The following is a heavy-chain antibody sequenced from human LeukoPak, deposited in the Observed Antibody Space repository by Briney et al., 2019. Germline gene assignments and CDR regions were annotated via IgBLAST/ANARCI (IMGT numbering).Heavy chain of an antibody. CDR3: ARDHPSSGTST. Sequence: SETLSLTCSVSGYSISSGYYWGWIRQPPGKRLEWIGSIYHSGRTYYNPSLKSRVTISVDTSKNQFSLKLSSVTAADTAVYYCARDHPSSGTSTWGQGTLVTVSS. J-gene: IGHJ5*02. CDR2: IYHSGRT. CDR1: GYSISSGYY. V-gene: IGHV4-38-2*02. D-gene: IGHD6-19*01.